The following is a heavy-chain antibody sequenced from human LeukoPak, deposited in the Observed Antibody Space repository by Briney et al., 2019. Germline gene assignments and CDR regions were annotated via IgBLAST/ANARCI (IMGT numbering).Heavy chain of an antibody. CDR1: GFTFSSYS. CDR2: ISGSGSPI. J-gene: IGHJ4*02. D-gene: IGHD2/OR15-2a*01. CDR3: ARGPMTVITL. Sequence: GGSMRLSCAASGFTFSSYSMSWVRQAPGKGLEWVSYISGSGSPIYYADSLKGRFTISRDNAKNSVYLQMDSLRVEDTAVYYCARGPMTVITLGGQGTLVTVSS. V-gene: IGHV3-48*04.